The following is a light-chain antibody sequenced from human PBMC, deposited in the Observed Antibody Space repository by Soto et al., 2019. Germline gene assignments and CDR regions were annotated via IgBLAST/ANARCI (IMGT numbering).Light chain of an antibody. Sequence: QSALTQPACVSGSPGQSITISCTGASSDVGGFDHVSWYQQHPGKVPRLLIYDVSSRPSGVSDRFSGSKSGNTASLTISGLQAEDEADYSCNSFTTTTPHVFGTGTKVTVL. CDR1: SSDVGGFDH. CDR2: DVS. J-gene: IGLJ1*01. V-gene: IGLV2-14*03. CDR3: NSFTTTTPHV.